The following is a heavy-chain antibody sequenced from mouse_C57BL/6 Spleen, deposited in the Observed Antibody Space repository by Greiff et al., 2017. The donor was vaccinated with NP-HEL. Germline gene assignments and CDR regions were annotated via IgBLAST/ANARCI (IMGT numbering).Heavy chain of an antibody. D-gene: IGHD2-3*01. Sequence: VQLQQSGAELARPGASVKLSCKASGYTFTSYGISWVKQRTGQGLEWIGEIYPKSGNTYYNEKFKGKATLTADKSSSTAYMEFRSLTSEDSAVYFCASYDGYYYWGQGTTLTVSS. V-gene: IGHV1-81*01. CDR1: GYTFTSYG. CDR3: ASYDGYYY. CDR2: IYPKSGNT. J-gene: IGHJ2*01.